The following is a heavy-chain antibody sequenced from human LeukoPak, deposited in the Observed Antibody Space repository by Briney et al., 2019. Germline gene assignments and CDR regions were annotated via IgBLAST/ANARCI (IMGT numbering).Heavy chain of an antibody. D-gene: IGHD1-1*01. CDR2: IYYSGST. CDR1: GGSISSYY. Sequence: KPSETLSLTCTVSGGSISSYYWSWIRQPPGKGLEWIGYIYYSGSTNYNPSLKSRVTISVDTSKNQFSLKLSSVTAADTAVYYCARAVNNWGFLRWFDPWGQGTLVTVSS. J-gene: IGHJ5*02. V-gene: IGHV4-59*01. CDR3: ARAVNNWGFLRWFDP.